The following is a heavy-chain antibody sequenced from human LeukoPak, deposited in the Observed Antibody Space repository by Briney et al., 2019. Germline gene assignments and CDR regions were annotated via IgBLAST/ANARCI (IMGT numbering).Heavy chain of an antibody. CDR3: ARDGYNVAAAGSNWFDP. V-gene: IGHV3-11*01. CDR2: ISSSGSTI. D-gene: IGHD6-13*01. CDR1: GFTYSDYY. J-gene: IGHJ5*02. Sequence: GGSLRLSCAASGFTYSDYYMSWIRQAPGKGLEWVSYISSSGSTIYYADSVKGRFTISRDNAKNSLYLQMNSLRAEDTAVYYCARDGYNVAAAGSNWFDPWGQGTLVTVSS.